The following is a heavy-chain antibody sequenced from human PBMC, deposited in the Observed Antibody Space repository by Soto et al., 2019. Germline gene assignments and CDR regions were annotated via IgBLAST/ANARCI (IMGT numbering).Heavy chain of an antibody. Sequence: PSETLSLTCTVSGGSISSYYWSWIRQPPGKGLEWIGYIYYSGSTNYNPSLKSRVTISVDTSKNQFSLKLSSVTAADTAVYYCARTYYDFWSGYHNWFDPWGQGTLVTVSS. CDR1: GGSISSYY. CDR3: ARTYYDFWSGYHNWFDP. V-gene: IGHV4-59*01. D-gene: IGHD3-3*01. J-gene: IGHJ5*02. CDR2: IYYSGST.